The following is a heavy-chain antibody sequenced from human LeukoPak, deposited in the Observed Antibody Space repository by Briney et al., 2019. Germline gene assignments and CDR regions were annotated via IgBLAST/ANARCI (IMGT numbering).Heavy chain of an antibody. D-gene: IGHD3-22*01. CDR1: GFTFSSYA. CDR2: ISISANST. Sequence: GGSLRLSRAASGFTFSSYAMSWVRQDPGKGLEWVSTISISANSTYYADSVKGRFTISRDNSKNTLFLQMNSLRAGDTAVYYCAKAYYYDSSAYYEFDSWGQGTLVTVSS. J-gene: IGHJ4*02. CDR3: AKAYYYDSSAYYEFDS. V-gene: IGHV3-23*01.